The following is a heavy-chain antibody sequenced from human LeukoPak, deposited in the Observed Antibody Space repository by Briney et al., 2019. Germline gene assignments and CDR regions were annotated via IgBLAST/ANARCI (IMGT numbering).Heavy chain of an antibody. CDR1: GGSFSGYY. J-gene: IGHJ3*02. CDR3: ARGLLYNWNGRGAFDI. V-gene: IGHV4-34*01. Sequence: KPSETLSLTCAVYGGSFSGYYWSWIRQPPGKGLEWIGEINHSGSTNYNPSLKSRVTISVDTSKNQFSLKLSSVTAADTAVYYCARGLLYNWNGRGAFDIWGQGTTVTVSS. CDR2: INHSGST. D-gene: IGHD1-20*01.